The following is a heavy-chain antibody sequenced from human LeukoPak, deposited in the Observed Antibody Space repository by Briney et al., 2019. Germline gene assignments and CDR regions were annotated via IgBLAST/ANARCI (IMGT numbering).Heavy chain of an antibody. CDR1: GYSFTTYW. CDR2: IYPGASDT. D-gene: IGHD3-22*01. CDR3: ARQFRDSSGYYSSSFDY. J-gene: IGHJ4*02. V-gene: IGHV5-51*01. Sequence: GESLKISGKGSGYSFTTYWIGWVRQIPGRGLDLIEIIYPGASDTRYSPSFQGQVTISADKSISTAYLKWSSLKPSDTAMYYCARQFRDSSGYYSSSFDYWGQGTLVTVSS.